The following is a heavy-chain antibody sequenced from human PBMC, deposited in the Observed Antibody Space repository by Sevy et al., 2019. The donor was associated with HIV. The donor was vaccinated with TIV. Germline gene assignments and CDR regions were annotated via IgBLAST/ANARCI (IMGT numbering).Heavy chain of an antibody. CDR1: GYTLTEFS. CDR3: AITREYYSDSSGYFDY. D-gene: IGHD3-22*01. Sequence: ASVKVSCKISGYTLTEFSMHWVRQVPGKGLEWMGSFDPEDAKTIYPQKFQGRVTMTEDTSTDTAYMELRSLRSEDTAMYYCAITREYYSDSSGYFDYWGQGTLVTVSS. J-gene: IGHJ4*02. CDR2: FDPEDAKT. V-gene: IGHV1-24*01.